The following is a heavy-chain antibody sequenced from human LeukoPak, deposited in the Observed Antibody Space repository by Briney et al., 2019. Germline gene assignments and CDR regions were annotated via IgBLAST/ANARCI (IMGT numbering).Heavy chain of an antibody. Sequence: GRSLRLSCAASGFTFSSYGMHWVRQAPGKGLEWVAVISYDGGNKYYADSVKGRFTISRDNSKNTLYLQMNSLRAEDTAVYYCARGSRRITMIVVVTKGNGMDVWGQGTTVTVSS. D-gene: IGHD3-22*01. V-gene: IGHV3-30*03. J-gene: IGHJ6*02. CDR2: ISYDGGNK. CDR1: GFTFSSYG. CDR3: ARGSRRITMIVVVTKGNGMDV.